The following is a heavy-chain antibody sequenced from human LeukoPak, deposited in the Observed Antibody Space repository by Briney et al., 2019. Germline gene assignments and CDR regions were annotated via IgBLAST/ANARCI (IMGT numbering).Heavy chain of an antibody. CDR1: GGTFISYA. J-gene: IGHJ4*02. V-gene: IGHV1-69*04. D-gene: IGHD3-16*02. CDR3: ASSSMITFGGVIVTHFDY. Sequence: SVKVSFKASGGTFISYAISWVRQAPGQGLEWMGRIIPILGIANYAQKFQGRVTITADKSTSTAYMELSSLRSEDTAVYYCASSSMITFGGVIVTHFDYWGQGTLVTVSS. CDR2: IIPILGIA.